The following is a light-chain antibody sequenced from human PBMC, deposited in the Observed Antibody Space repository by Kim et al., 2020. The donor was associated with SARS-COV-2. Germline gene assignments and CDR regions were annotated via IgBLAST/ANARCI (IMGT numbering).Light chain of an antibody. CDR2: KNN. V-gene: IGLV1-47*01. CDR3: AAWDDSVSGRV. Sequence: GQRATISCSGSSSNIGINFVFWYQQVPGTAPKLLIYKNNQRPSGVPDRFSGSKSGTSASLAISGLRYEDESDYYCAAWDDSVSGRVFGGGTKLTVL. J-gene: IGLJ3*02. CDR1: SSNIGINF.